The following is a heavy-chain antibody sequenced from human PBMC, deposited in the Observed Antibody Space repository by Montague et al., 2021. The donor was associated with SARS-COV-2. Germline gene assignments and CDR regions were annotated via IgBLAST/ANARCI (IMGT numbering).Heavy chain of an antibody. CDR3: VRYTGSFYFDF. Sequence: CAISGDSVSSNSVAWSWIRQSPSTGLEWLGSTYYRSKWYSDYAPSVRCRLTVNPDASRNEFSLELNYVTPEDTAVYYCVRYTGSFYFDFWGQGTLVTVSS. J-gene: IGHJ4*02. CDR1: GDSVSSNSVA. D-gene: IGHD1-1*01. V-gene: IGHV6-1*01. CDR2: TYYRSKWYS.